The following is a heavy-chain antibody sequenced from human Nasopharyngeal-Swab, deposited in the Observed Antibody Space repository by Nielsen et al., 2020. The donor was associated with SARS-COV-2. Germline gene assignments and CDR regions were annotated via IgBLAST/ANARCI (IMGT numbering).Heavy chain of an antibody. CDR2: INPTDGST. CDR1: GYTFTSYY. Sequence: ASVKVSCKASGYTFTSYYLHWVRQAPGQGLVWMGIINPTDGSTSYAQKFEGRVTMTRVTSTSTVYMELNSLRSEDTAVYYCARVLPFRIIGTSGMDVWGQGTTVTVSS. CDR3: ARVLPFRIIGTSGMDV. V-gene: IGHV1-46*01. J-gene: IGHJ6*02. D-gene: IGHD6-13*01.